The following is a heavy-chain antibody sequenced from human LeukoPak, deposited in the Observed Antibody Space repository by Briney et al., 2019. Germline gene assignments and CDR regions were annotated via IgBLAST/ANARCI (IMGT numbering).Heavy chain of an antibody. CDR2: ISGSGGST. Sequence: GGSLRLSCAASGFTFSSYAMSWVRQAPGKGLEWVSSISGSGGSTYYEDSVKGRFTISRDNSKNTLYLQMNSLRAEDSAVYYCAKMKYQWLVRIYFNYWGQGTLVTVSS. V-gene: IGHV3-23*01. D-gene: IGHD6-19*01. CDR1: GFTFSSYA. CDR3: AKMKYQWLVRIYFNY. J-gene: IGHJ4*02.